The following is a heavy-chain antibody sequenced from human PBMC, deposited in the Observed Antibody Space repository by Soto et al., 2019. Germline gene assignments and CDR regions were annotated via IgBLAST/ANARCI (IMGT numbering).Heavy chain of an antibody. CDR1: GFTFSSYA. V-gene: IGHV3-30-3*01. Sequence: RLSCAASGFTFSSYAMHWVRQAPGKGLEWVAVISYDGSNKYYADSVKGRFTISRDNSKNTLYLQMNSLRAEDTAVYYCARSDRTPPYCSSTSCYLLYYYYYGMDVWGQGTTVTVPS. J-gene: IGHJ6*02. D-gene: IGHD2-2*01. CDR3: ARSDRTPPYCSSTSCYLLYYYYYGMDV. CDR2: ISYDGSNK.